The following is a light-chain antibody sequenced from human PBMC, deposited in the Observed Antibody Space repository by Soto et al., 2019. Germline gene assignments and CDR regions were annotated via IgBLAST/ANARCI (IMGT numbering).Light chain of an antibody. CDR3: SSYTSSSTLYV. CDR1: GSDVGGSNY. CDR2: EVS. Sequence: QSVLTQPASVSGSPGQSITISCTGTGSDVGGSNYVSWYQHHPGKAPKLMIYEVSNRPSGVSNRFSGSKSGNTASLTISGLQAEDEADYYCSSYTSSSTLYVFGTGTKLTVL. J-gene: IGLJ1*01. V-gene: IGLV2-14*01.